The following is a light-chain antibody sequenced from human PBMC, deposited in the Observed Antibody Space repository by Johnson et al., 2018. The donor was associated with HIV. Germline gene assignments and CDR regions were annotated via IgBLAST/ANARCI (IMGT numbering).Light chain of an antibody. CDR3: GTWDGSLSAVAV. CDR1: SSNIENNY. J-gene: IGLJ1*01. V-gene: IGLV1-51*02. CDR2: ENN. Sequence: QSVLTQSPSVSAAPGQKVTISCSGSSSNIENNYVSWYQQLPETAPKVLIYENNKRPSGIPDRFSGSKSGTSATLGITGLQTGDEADYYCGTWDGSLSAVAVFGTGTRVTVL.